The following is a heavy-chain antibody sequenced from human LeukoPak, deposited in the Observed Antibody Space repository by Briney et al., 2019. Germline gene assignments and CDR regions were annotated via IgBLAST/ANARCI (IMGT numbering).Heavy chain of an antibody. CDR1: GFSFSSFW. Sequence: GGSLRLSCAASGFSFSSFWMHWVRQGPGKVLVWVSGINSDGSTTGYAGSVKGRFTISRDNAKNTLYLQMNSLRDEDTAVYYCARDWFHAIDYWGQGTLVTVSS. CDR2: INSDGSTT. CDR3: ARDWFHAIDY. V-gene: IGHV3-74*01. J-gene: IGHJ4*02. D-gene: IGHD2/OR15-2a*01.